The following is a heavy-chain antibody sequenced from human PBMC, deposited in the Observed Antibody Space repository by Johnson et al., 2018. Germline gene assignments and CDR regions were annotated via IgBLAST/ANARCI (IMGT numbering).Heavy chain of an antibody. CDR3: ARDATDSGHEDCYYYYMDV. Sequence: VQLVQSGGGLVQPGGSLRLSCAASGFTFSSYAMSWVRQAPGKGLEWVSGISGSGGSTIYYADSVKGRFTNSRDNAKNSLYLQMNSLRAEDTALDYCARDATDSGHEDCYYYYMDVWGKGTTVTVSS. CDR2: ISGSGGSTI. D-gene: IGHD1-26*01. CDR1: GFTFSSYA. J-gene: IGHJ6*03. V-gene: IGHV3-48*04.